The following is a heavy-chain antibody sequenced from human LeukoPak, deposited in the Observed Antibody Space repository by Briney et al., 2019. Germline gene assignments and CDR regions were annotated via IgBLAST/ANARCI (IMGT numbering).Heavy chain of an antibody. D-gene: IGHD6-19*01. CDR2: IYSTGKN. J-gene: IGHJ4*02. V-gene: IGHV4-4*08. CDR3: VRRDTGWNYFDY. CDR1: GGSLNSHY. Sequence: PSETLSLTCAVSGGSLNSHYWGWIRQPPGKGPQWIGDIYSTGKNNYNPSLKSRVTISLDTSKSHLSLNLTSVLAADTAIYYCVRRDTGWNYFDYWGQGILVTVSS.